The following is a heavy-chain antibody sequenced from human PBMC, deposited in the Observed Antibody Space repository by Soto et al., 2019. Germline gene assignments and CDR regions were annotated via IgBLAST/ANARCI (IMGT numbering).Heavy chain of an antibody. CDR3: ARTLYSYGPRFDY. J-gene: IGHJ4*02. CDR2: IYYSGST. Sequence: SETLSLTCTVSGGTISSYYWSWIRQPPGKGLEWIGYIYYSGSTNYNPSLKSRVTISVDTSKNQFSLKLSSVTAADTAVYYCARTLYSYGPRFDYWGQGTLVTVSS. V-gene: IGHV4-59*01. D-gene: IGHD5-18*01. CDR1: GGTISSYY.